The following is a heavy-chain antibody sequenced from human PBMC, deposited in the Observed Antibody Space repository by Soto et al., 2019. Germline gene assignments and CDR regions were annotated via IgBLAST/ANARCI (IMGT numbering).Heavy chain of an antibody. CDR3: AKLSSSGWDDLDY. J-gene: IGHJ4*02. CDR1: GFTFSSYA. V-gene: IGHV3-23*01. CDR2: ISGSGGST. Sequence: EVQLLESGGGLVQPGGSLRLSCAASGFTFSSYAMSWVRQAPGKGLEWVSAISGSGGSTYYADSVKGGFTIARDKSKNTLCLQMTGLSSGDTAVYCCAKLSSSGWDDLDYWGQGTLVTVSS. D-gene: IGHD6-19*01.